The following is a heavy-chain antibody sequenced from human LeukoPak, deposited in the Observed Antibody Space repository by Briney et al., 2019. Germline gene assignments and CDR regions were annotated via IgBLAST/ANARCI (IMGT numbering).Heavy chain of an antibody. CDR3: ARTVVVVAATISDYFDY. CDR2: ISAYNGNT. D-gene: IGHD2-15*01. V-gene: IGHV1-18*01. J-gene: IGHJ4*02. CDR1: GYTFTSYG. Sequence: ASVKVSCKASGYTFTSYGMSWVRQAPGQGLEWMGWISAYNGNTNYAQKLQGRVTMTTDTSTSTAYMELRSLRSDDTAVYYCARTVVVVAATISDYFDYWGQGTLVTVSS.